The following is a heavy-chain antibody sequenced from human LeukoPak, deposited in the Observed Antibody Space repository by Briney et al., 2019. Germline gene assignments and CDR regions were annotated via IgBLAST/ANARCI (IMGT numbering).Heavy chain of an antibody. V-gene: IGHV4-34*01. CDR3: ARGPLAAASNPSTSYWFDP. D-gene: IGHD6-13*01. CDR1: GGSFSGYF. J-gene: IGHJ5*02. CDR2: INHSGST. Sequence: SETLSLTCAVSGGSFSGYFWCWIRQPPGKGLVWIGEINHSGSTNYNPSLKSRVTISVDTSNNQFSLKLSSVTAADTAVYYCARGPLAAASNPSTSYWFDPWGQGTLVTVSS.